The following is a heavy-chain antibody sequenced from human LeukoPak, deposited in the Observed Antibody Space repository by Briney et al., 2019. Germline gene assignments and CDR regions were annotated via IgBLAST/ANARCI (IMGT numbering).Heavy chain of an antibody. CDR3: ARESCITSCYGFDY. CDR2: ISFDGSNK. Sequence: PGGSLRLSCSASGFTFSSYAMHWVRQAPGKRLEGVTVISFDGSNKYYGDSVKGRFTISRDNSKNTLYLQMNSLRVEDTAVYYCARESCITSCYGFDYWGQGTLVTVSS. D-gene: IGHD2-2*01. CDR1: GFTFSSYA. J-gene: IGHJ4*02. V-gene: IGHV3-30*04.